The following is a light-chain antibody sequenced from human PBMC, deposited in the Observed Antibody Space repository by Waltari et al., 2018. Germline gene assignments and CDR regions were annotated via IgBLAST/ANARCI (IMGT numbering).Light chain of an antibody. V-gene: IGLV6-57*01. CDR3: QSYDTTARV. CDR2: ENN. Sequence: NFVLTQPHSVSESPEKTVTISCTRSSGSIAANHVPWYQHRPGSSPTIVIYENNQRPSGVPDRFSGSIDGSSNSASLTISGLKTDDEADYFCQSYDTTARVFGGGTKLTVL. J-gene: IGLJ3*02. CDR1: SGSIAANH.